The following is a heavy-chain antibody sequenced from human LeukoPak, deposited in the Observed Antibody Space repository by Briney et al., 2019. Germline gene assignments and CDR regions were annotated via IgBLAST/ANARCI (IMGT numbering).Heavy chain of an antibody. CDR2: ISGSGGST. J-gene: IGHJ3*02. CDR1: GFTFSSYA. V-gene: IGHV3-23*01. D-gene: IGHD3-22*01. Sequence: GGSLRLSCAASGFTFSSYAMSWVRQAPGKGLEWVSAISGSGGSTYYADSVKGRFTISRDNSKNTLYLQMNSLRAEDTAVYYCAKSPNYYDRPLGAFDIWGQGTVVTVSS. CDR3: AKSPNYYDRPLGAFDI.